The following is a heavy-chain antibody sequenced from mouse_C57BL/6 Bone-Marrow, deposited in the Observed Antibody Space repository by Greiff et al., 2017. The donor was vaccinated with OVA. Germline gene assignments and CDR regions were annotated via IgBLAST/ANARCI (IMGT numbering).Heavy chain of an antibody. J-gene: IGHJ2*01. CDR1: GFNIKDDY. V-gene: IGHV14-4*01. CDR3: TTEGSSPYYFDY. D-gene: IGHD1-1*01. CDR2: IDPENGDT. Sequence: EVKLMESGAELVRPGASVKLSCTASGFNIKDDYMHWVKQRPEQGLEWIGWIDPENGDTEYASKFQGKATITADTSSNTAYLQLSSLTSEDTAFYYCTTEGSSPYYFDYWGQGTTLTVSS.